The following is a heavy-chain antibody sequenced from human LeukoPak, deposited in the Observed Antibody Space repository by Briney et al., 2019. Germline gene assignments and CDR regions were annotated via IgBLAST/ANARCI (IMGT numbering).Heavy chain of an antibody. CDR2: ISSSSRNI. CDR1: GFTFSSNT. Sequence: GGSLPLSCAASGFTFSSNTMNWVRQAPGKGLEWVSSISSSSRNIHYADSVKGRFTISRDNAKNSLYMQMNRLRAEDTAVYYCVRGDGRDYWGQGTLVTVSS. CDR3: VRGDGRDY. V-gene: IGHV3-21*01. D-gene: IGHD5-24*01. J-gene: IGHJ4*02.